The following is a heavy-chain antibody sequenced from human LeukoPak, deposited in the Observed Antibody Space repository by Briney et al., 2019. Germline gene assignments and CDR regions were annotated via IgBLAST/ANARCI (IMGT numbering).Heavy chain of an antibody. CDR2: IYYSGST. J-gene: IGHJ3*02. V-gene: IGHV4-59*04. D-gene: IGHD2/OR15-2a*01. CDR3: AKTLRGNSFDI. Sequence: SETLSLTCTVSGGSISSYYWSWIRQPPGKGLEWIGSIYYSGSTYYNPSLKSRVAISVDTSKNQFSLKLSSVTAADTAVYYCAKTLRGNSFDIWGQGTMVTVSS. CDR1: GGSISSYY.